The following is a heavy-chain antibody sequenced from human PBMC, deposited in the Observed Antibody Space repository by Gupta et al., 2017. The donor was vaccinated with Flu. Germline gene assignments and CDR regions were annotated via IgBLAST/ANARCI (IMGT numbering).Heavy chain of an antibody. J-gene: IGHJ4*02. Sequence: RQAPGKGLEWVSGFSGRVDTTYYADSVKGRFAISRDNSKNTLYLQMSSLRAEDTAIYYCAKDLYTVPGALDSWGQGTLVTVSS. CDR2: FSGRVDTT. CDR3: AKDLYTVPGALDS. V-gene: IGHV3-23*01. D-gene: IGHD6-19*01.